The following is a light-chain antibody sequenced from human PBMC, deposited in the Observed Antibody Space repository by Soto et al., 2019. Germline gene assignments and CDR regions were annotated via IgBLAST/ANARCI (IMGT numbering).Light chain of an antibody. J-gene: IGLJ2*01. CDR2: EVT. Sequence: QSALTQPASVSGSPGQSIAISCTGTSSDVGGHNFVSWYQQHPGKAPKLMIYEVTNRPSGVSDRFSGSKSGNTASLNISGLQAEDEADYYCNSYTSMFTGVFGGGTKLTVL. CDR3: NSYTSMFTGV. V-gene: IGLV2-14*01. CDR1: SSDVGGHNF.